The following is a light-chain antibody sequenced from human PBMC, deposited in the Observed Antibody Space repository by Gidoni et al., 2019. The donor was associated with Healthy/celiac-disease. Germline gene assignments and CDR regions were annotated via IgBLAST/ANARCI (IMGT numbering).Light chain of an antibody. Sequence: DIQMTQSTSSLSASVGDRVTITCRASQGISNYLAWYQQKPGKVPKLLIYAASTLQSGVPSRFSGSGSGTDFTLTISSLQPEDVATYYCQKYNSAPPETFGQGTKLEIK. J-gene: IGKJ2*01. CDR2: AAS. CDR1: QGISNY. V-gene: IGKV1-27*01. CDR3: QKYNSAPPET.